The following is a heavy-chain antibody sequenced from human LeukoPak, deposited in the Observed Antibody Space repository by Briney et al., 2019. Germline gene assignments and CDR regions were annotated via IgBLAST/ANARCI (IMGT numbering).Heavy chain of an antibody. CDR2: IKTDGTVT. J-gene: IGHJ4*02. Sequence: GGSLRLSCAASGCTFSKYWMLWVRQAPGKGLESVSRIKTDGTVTTYADSVKGRFTVSRDNADNTMFLQKNSVRDEDTAVYYCATKQWLAPPPDSWGQGTPVTVSS. CDR3: ATKQWLAPPPDS. D-gene: IGHD6-19*01. CDR1: GCTFSKYW. V-gene: IGHV3-74*01.